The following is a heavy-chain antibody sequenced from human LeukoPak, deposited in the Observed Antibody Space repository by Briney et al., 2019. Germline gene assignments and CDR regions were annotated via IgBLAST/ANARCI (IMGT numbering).Heavy chain of an antibody. CDR2: IRYDGSNK. CDR1: GFTFSSYG. D-gene: IGHD5-24*01. V-gene: IGHV3-30*02. Sequence: GGSLRLSCAASGFTFSSYGMHWVRQAPGKGLEWVAFIRYDGSNKYYADSVKGRFTISRDNSKNTLYLQMNSLRAEDTAVYYCAKDRPLRDGYKYFDYWGQGTLVTVSS. J-gene: IGHJ4*02. CDR3: AKDRPLRDGYKYFDY.